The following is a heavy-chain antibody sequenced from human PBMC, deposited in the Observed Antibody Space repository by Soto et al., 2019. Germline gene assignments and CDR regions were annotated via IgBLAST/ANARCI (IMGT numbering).Heavy chain of an antibody. Sequence: QVQLVQSGAEVKKPGSSVEVSCKASGGTFSSYAISWVRQAPGQGLEWMGGIIPIFGTANYAQKFQGRVTITADESTSTAYMELSSLRSEDTAVYYCARALYSGSYWVLLGYWGQGTLVTVSS. J-gene: IGHJ4*02. D-gene: IGHD1-26*01. V-gene: IGHV1-69*01. CDR1: GGTFSSYA. CDR2: IIPIFGTA. CDR3: ARALYSGSYWVLLGY.